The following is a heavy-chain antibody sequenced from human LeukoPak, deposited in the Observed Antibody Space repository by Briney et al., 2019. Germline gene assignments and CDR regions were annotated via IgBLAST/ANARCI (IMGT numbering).Heavy chain of an antibody. CDR1: GFILNSYT. J-gene: IGHJ4*02. CDR2: ISFDVSDQ. V-gene: IGHV3-30-3*01. D-gene: IGHD5-18*01. Sequence: GGSLRLSCAASGFILNSYTIHWARRAPGKWLEREAVISFDVSDQYYTDSVKGRFTISRDNSKNTLYLQMNSLRAEDTAVYYCAKVPGIQLWSYFDYWGQGTLVTVSS. CDR3: AKVPGIQLWSYFDY.